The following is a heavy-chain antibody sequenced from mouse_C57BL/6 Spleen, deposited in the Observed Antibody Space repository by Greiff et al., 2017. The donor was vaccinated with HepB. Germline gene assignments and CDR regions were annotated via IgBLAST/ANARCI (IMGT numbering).Heavy chain of an antibody. J-gene: IGHJ2*01. CDR2: IYPGDGDT. V-gene: IGHV1-80*01. Sequence: QVQLQQSGAELVKPGASVKISCKASGYAFSSYWMNWVKQRPGKGLEWIGQIYPGDGDTNYNGKFKGKATLTADKSSSTAYMQLSSLTSEDSAVYFCAPYGSSYENFDYWGQGTTLTVSS. CDR3: APYGSSYENFDY. CDR1: GYAFSSYW. D-gene: IGHD1-1*01.